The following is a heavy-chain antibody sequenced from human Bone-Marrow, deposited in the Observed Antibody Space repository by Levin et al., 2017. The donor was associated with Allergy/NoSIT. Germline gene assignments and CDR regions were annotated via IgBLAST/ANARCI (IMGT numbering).Heavy chain of an antibody. V-gene: IGHV3-72*01. D-gene: IGHD4-17*01. CDR1: GFIFSDHY. Sequence: PGGSLRLSCAASGFIFSDHYMDWVRQAPGKGLEWVGRSKIKDNIYTTQYAASVKGRFTISRDDSRKSLYLQMDSLKTEDTAVYYCARGFDDYDEYAIDYWGQGTLVTVTS. CDR2: SKIKDNIYTT. CDR3: ARGFDDYDEYAIDY. J-gene: IGHJ4*02.